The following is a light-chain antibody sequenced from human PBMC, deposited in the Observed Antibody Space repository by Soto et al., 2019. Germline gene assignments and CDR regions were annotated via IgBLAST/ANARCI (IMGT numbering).Light chain of an antibody. J-gene: IGKJ5*01. Sequence: EIVLTQSPGTLSLSPGERATLCCRASQSVSRSYLAWYQQKPGQAPRLLIYGASSRATGIPDRFSGSGSGTDFTLTISILEPEDFAVFYCQQYGSSITFGQGTRLEIK. V-gene: IGKV3-20*01. CDR2: GAS. CDR3: QQYGSSIT. CDR1: QSVSRSY.